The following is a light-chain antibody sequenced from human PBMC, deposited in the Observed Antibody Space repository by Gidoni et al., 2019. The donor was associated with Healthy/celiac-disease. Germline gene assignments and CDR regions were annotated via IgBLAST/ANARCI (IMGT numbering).Light chain of an antibody. CDR2: GNS. CDR1: SSNIGAGYD. Sequence: QSVLTQPPSVSEAPRQRVTISCTGSSSNIGAGYDVTWYQQLPGTAPKLLIYGNSNRPSGVPDRFSGSKSGTSASLAITGLQAEDEADYYCQSYDSSLSGHVVFGGGTKLTVL. J-gene: IGLJ2*01. CDR3: QSYDSSLSGHVV. V-gene: IGLV1-40*01.